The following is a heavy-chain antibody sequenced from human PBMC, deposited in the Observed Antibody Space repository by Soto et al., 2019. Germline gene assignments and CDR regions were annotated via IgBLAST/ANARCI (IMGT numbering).Heavy chain of an antibody. J-gene: IGHJ3*02. CDR1: GGSIISYY. V-gene: IGHV4-59*08. Sequence: PSETLPLTCTVSGGSIISYYWSWIRQPPGKGLEWIGYIYYSGSTNYNPSLKSRVTISVDTSKNQFSLKLSSVTAADTAVYYCARGQVDWLFRNDAFDIWGQGTMVTVSS. CDR2: IYYSGST. CDR3: ARGQVDWLFRNDAFDI. D-gene: IGHD3-9*01.